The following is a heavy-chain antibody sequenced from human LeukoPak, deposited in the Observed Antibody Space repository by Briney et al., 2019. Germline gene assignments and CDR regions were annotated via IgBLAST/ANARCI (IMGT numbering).Heavy chain of an antibody. V-gene: IGHV3-73*01. CDR1: GSTFSGFV. J-gene: IGHJ4*02. D-gene: IGHD2-21*02. CDR2: IRSKADSYAT. Sequence: GGSLRLSCEASGSTFSGFVIHWVRQASGKGLEWVGRIRSKADSYATTYAASVKGRFTISRDDSKDTAYLQMNSLKTEDTAVYYCALFYCGAGCYPRWGQGRLVTVSS. CDR3: ALFYCGAGCYPR.